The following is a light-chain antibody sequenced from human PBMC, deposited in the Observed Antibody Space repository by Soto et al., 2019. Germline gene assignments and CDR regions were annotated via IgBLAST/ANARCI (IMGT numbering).Light chain of an antibody. Sequence: EIVLTQSPGTLSLSPGERATVSCRASQSVSSSYLAWYQQKPGQAPMLLIYGASSRATGIPDRFSGSGYGTDFTLTSSRLEPEDFAGYYCHQYGSSFTFGPGTKVDIK. J-gene: IGKJ3*01. CDR3: HQYGSSFT. CDR1: QSVSSSY. CDR2: GAS. V-gene: IGKV3-20*01.